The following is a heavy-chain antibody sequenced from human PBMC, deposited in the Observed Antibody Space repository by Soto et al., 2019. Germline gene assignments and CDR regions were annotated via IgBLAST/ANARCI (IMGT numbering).Heavy chain of an antibody. Sequence: GGSLRLSCVASEFTFSNYAMTWVRQAPGKGLEWVSSISGSGSITYYAESVKGRFAISRDNSKNTLFLQMNSLRAEDTGIYYCEKADKISEVAGYLDNWGQGTLVTVSS. V-gene: IGHV3-23*01. CDR2: ISGSGSIT. CDR1: EFTFSNYA. D-gene: IGHD6-19*01. J-gene: IGHJ4*02. CDR3: EKADKISEVAGYLDN.